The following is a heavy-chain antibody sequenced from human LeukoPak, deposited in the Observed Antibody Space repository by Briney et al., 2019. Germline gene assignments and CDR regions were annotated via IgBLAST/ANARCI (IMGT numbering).Heavy chain of an antibody. J-gene: IGHJ4*02. CDR3: AKDRAVVAGPRGFDY. CDR2: ISGSSGST. D-gene: IGHD6-19*01. Sequence: AGGSLRLSCAASGFTFSRYAMSWVRQAPGKGLEWVSAISGSSGSTYYADSVKGRFTISRDNSKNTLYVQMNSLRAEDTAVYYCAKDRAVVAGPRGFDYWGQGALVTVSS. CDR1: GFTFSRYA. V-gene: IGHV3-23*01.